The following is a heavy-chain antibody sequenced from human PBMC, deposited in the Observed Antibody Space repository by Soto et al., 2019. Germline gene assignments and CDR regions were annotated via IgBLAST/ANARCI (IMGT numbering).Heavy chain of an antibody. V-gene: IGHV3-33*01. CDR2: IWYDGSNK. Sequence: PGGSLRLSCAASGFTFSSYGVHWVRQAPGKGLEWVAVIWYDGSNKYYADSVKGRFTISRDNSKNTLYLQMNSLRAEDTAVYYCARTYYDFWSGPGPIDYWGQGTLVTVSS. CDR1: GFTFSSYG. J-gene: IGHJ4*02. D-gene: IGHD3-3*01. CDR3: ARTYYDFWSGPGPIDY.